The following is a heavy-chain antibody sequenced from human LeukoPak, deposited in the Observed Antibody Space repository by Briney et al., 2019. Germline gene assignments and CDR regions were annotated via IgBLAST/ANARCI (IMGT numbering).Heavy chain of an antibody. CDR3: AKDTVSSSWSKANLDY. CDR2: ISWNSGSI. J-gene: IGHJ4*02. D-gene: IGHD6-13*01. CDR1: GFTFDDYA. Sequence: PGRSLRLSCAASGFTFDDYAMHWVRQAPGKGLEWVSGISWNSGSIGYADSVKGRFTISRDNAKNSLYLQMNSLRAEDTALYYCAKDTVSSSWSKANLDYWGQGTLVTVSS. V-gene: IGHV3-9*01.